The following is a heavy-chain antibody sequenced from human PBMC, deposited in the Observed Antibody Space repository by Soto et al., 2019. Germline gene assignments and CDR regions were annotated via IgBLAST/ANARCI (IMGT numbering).Heavy chain of an antibody. Sequence: GESLKISCKGSGYSFTSYWIGWVRQMPGKGLEWMGIIYPGDSDTRYSPSFQGQVTISADKSISTAYLQWSSLKASDTAMYYCARTLFGGIAAAGTWYYFDYWGQGTLVTVSS. D-gene: IGHD6-13*01. V-gene: IGHV5-51*01. CDR1: GYSFTSYW. CDR2: IYPGDSDT. J-gene: IGHJ4*02. CDR3: ARTLFGGIAAAGTWYYFDY.